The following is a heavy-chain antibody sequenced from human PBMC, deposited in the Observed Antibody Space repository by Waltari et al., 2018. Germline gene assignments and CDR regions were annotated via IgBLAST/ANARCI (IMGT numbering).Heavy chain of an antibody. CDR3: ASSLDSSSYYYGMDV. CDR2: NYHSGST. Sequence: QVQLQESGPGLVKPSETLSLTCAVSGYSISSGYYWGWIRQPPGKGLEWIGSNYHSGSTYYNPSLKSRATISVDTSKNQFSLKLSSVTAADTAVYYCASSLDSSSYYYGMDVWGQGTTVTVSS. D-gene: IGHD2-2*03. J-gene: IGHJ6*02. CDR1: GYSISSGYY. V-gene: IGHV4-38-2*01.